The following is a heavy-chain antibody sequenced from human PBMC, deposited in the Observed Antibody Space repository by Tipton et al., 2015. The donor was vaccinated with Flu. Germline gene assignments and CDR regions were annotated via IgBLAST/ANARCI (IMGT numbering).Heavy chain of an antibody. V-gene: IGHV1-18*01. CDR3: ARDQFYFNSVSYSQSGLDY. J-gene: IGHJ4*02. CDR1: GYTFSSYA. Sequence: QVQLAQSGAELKRPGASVRVSCKASGYTFSSYAISWVRQAPGQVLEYMGLISPYSGYTNYSQNLQGRVTMTADTSTSTAYMELRSLRSDDTATYYCARDQFYFNSVSYSQSGLDYWGQGALVTVSS. D-gene: IGHD3-10*01. CDR2: ISPYSGYT.